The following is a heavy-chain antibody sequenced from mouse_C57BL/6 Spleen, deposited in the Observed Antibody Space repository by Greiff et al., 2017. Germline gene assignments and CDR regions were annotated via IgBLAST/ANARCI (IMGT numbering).Heavy chain of an antibody. Sequence: QVQLQQPGAELVMPGASVKLSCKASGYTFTSYWMHWVKQRPGQGLEWIGEIDPSDSYTNYNQKFKGKSTLTVDKSSSTAYMQLSSLTSEDSAVYYCARGGGITTVPYYFDYWGQGTTLTVSS. CDR3: ARGGGITTVPYYFDY. J-gene: IGHJ2*01. CDR2: IDPSDSYT. D-gene: IGHD1-1*01. CDR1: GYTFTSYW. V-gene: IGHV1-69*01.